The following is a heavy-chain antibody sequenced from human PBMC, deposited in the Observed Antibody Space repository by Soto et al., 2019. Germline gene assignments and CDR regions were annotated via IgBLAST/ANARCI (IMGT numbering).Heavy chain of an antibody. CDR1: GYTFTSYY. V-gene: IGHV1-46*03. CDR3: ARASVVVAAIPGAYYFDY. Sequence: QVQLVQSGAEVKKPGASVKVSCKASGYTFTSYYMHWVRQAPGQGLEWMGIINPSGGSTSYAQKFHGRVTMTRDTSTSTVDMKLSSLRSDDTAVYYCARASVVVAAIPGAYYFDYWCQGTLVTVSS. CDR2: INPSGGST. J-gene: IGHJ4*02. D-gene: IGHD2-15*01.